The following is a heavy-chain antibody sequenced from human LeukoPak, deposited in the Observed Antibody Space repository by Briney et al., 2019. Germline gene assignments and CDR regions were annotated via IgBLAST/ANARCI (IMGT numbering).Heavy chain of an antibody. CDR2: INHSGST. Sequence: SETLSLTCAVYGGSFSGYYWSWVRQPPGKGLEWIGEINHSGSTNYNPSLKSRVTISVDTSKNQFSLKLSSVTAADTAVYYCARGGRNYLQPGEDDFDYWGQGTLVTVSS. J-gene: IGHJ4*02. CDR3: ARGGRNYLQPGEDDFDY. D-gene: IGHD3-16*01. CDR1: GGSFSGYY. V-gene: IGHV4-34*01.